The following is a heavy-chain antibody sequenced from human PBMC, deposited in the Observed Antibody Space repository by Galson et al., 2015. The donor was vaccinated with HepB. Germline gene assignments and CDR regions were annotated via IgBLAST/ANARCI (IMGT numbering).Heavy chain of an antibody. D-gene: IGHD4-23*01. J-gene: IGHJ4*02. V-gene: IGHV3-21*01. Sequence: SLRLSCAASGFTFSSYSMNWVRQAPGKGLEWVSSISSSSSYIYYADSVKGRFTISRDNAKNSLYLQMNSLRAEDTAVYYCARGSIGTVVTLPSPGIDYWGPGTLFTASS. CDR2: ISSSSSYI. CDR3: ARGSIGTVVTLPSPGIDY. CDR1: GFTFSSYS.